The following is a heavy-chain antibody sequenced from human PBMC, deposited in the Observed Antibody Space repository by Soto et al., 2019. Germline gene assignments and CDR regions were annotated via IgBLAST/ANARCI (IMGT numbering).Heavy chain of an antibody. V-gene: IGHV3-23*01. D-gene: IGHD2-15*01. CDR2: ISGRGGST. CDR1: GFTFNNYA. CDR3: AKQAIVVVVAATDWYFDL. J-gene: IGHJ2*01. Sequence: HPGGSLRLSCAASGFTFNNYAMSWVRQAPGKGLEWVSAISGRGGSTYFADSVKGRFTISRDNSKNTLYLQMNSLRAEDTAVYYCAKQAIVVVVAATDWYFDLWGRGTLVTVSS.